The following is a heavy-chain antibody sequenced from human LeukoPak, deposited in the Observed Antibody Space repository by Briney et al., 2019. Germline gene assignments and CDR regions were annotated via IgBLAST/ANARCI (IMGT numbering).Heavy chain of an antibody. J-gene: IGHJ4*01. CDR3: ARDGTAAGLYFDL. Sequence: GGSLRLSCGVSGFIFSDYWMNWVRQAPGRGLEWVAIIKQDGGEKSYVDSVKGRFTISRDNAKNSLYLQMSSLRAEDTAVYYCARDGTAAGLYFDLWGQGTPVTVSS. CDR2: IKQDGGEK. D-gene: IGHD6-13*01. V-gene: IGHV3-7*01. CDR1: GFIFSDYW.